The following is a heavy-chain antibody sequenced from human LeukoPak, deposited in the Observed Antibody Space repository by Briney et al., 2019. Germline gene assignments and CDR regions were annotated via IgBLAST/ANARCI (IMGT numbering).Heavy chain of an antibody. J-gene: IGHJ4*02. Sequence: PGGSLRLSCAVSGCTFSNYAMHWVRQAPGKGLESVALISYDRRNKYYADSVKGRFTVSRDNAKSTLYLQMNSLRGEDTAVYYCARDPALYCTGGSCREYYFDYWGQGALVTVSS. CDR2: ISYDRRNK. CDR1: GCTFSNYA. D-gene: IGHD2-15*01. CDR3: ARDPALYCTGGSCREYYFDY. V-gene: IGHV3-30*04.